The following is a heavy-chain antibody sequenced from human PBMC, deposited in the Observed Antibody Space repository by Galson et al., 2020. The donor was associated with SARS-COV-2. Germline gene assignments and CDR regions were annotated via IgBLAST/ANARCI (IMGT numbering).Heavy chain of an antibody. D-gene: IGHD4-17*01. Sequence: GESLNISCAGSGFTFGSYSMNWVRQAPGKGLEWVASISAISSYIYYADSVKGRFTISRDNAKKSVYLQMNSLRAEDTAVYYCARGADYGDYVFGYWGQGSLVTVSS. CDR1: GFTFGSYS. CDR3: ARGADYGDYVFGY. J-gene: IGHJ4*02. V-gene: IGHV3-21*01. CDR2: ISAISSYI.